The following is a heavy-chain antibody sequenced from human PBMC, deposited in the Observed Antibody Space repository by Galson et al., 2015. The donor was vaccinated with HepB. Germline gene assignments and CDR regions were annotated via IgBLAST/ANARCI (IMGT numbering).Heavy chain of an antibody. J-gene: IGHJ6*02. V-gene: IGHV3-43D*04. Sequence: SLRLSCAASGFTFDDYAMHWVRQAPGKGLEWVSLISWDGGSTYYADSVKGRFTISRDNSKNSLYLQMNSLRAEDTALYYCAKDSDQWLRSEPSSLGMDVWGQGTTVTVSS. CDR3: AKDSDQWLRSEPSSLGMDV. CDR1: GFTFDDYA. D-gene: IGHD5-12*01. CDR2: ISWDGGST.